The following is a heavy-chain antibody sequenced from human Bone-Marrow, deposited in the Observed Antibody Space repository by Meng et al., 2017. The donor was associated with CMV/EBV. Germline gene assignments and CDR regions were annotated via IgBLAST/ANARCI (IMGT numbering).Heavy chain of an antibody. V-gene: IGHV3-23*01. CDR3: AKGGGGHSSGWYGALDY. J-gene: IGHJ4*02. CDR1: GFTFSSYA. CDR2: ISGSGGST. Sequence: GGSLRLSCAASGFTFSSYAMSWVRQAPGKGLEWVSAISGSGGSTYYADSVKGRFTISRDNSKNTLYLQMNSLRAEDTAVYYCAKGGGGHSSGWYGALDYWGQGTRVTVSS. D-gene: IGHD6-19*01.